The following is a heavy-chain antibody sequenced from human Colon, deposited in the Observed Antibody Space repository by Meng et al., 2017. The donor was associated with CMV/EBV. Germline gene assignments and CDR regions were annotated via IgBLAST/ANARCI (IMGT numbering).Heavy chain of an antibody. Sequence: GEALKISCGVSGLTLTNSYMTWVRQPPGRGLGWVSIIYSGGSTSYGSSVKGRFTISRDISRNMVFLQMNSLRSDDTAVYYCARDTSGAGMDHWGQGTVVTVSS. CDR2: IYSGGST. D-gene: IGHD1-26*01. CDR1: GLTLTNSY. CDR3: ARDTSGAGMDH. V-gene: IGHV3-66*02. J-gene: IGHJ4*02.